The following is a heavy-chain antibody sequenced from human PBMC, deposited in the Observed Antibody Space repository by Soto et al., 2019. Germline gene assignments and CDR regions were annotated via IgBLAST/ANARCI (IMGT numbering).Heavy chain of an antibody. D-gene: IGHD3-22*01. CDR3: ARGGVIYDSSGLGAFDI. CDR2: ISSSVSTI. CDR1: GFTFSDYY. J-gene: IGHJ3*02. Sequence: GGSLRLSCAASGFTFSDYYMSWIRQGPGKGLEWVSFISSSVSTIYYADSVKGRFTISRDNAKNSLFLQMNSLRAEDTAVYYCARGGVIYDSSGLGAFDIRGQGTMVTVAS. V-gene: IGHV3-11*01.